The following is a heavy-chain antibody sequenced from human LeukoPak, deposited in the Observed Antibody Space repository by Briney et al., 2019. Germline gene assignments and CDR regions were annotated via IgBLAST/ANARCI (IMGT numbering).Heavy chain of an antibody. Sequence: GASVKVSCKVSGYTFTGYYMHWVRQAPGQGLEWMGWINPNSGGTNYAQKFQGRVTMTRDTSISTAYMELSRLRSDDTAVYYCARDNDYFNWFDPWGQGTLVTVSS. CDR1: GYTFTGYY. V-gene: IGHV1-2*02. J-gene: IGHJ5*02. D-gene: IGHD2/OR15-2a*01. CDR3: ARDNDYFNWFDP. CDR2: INPNSGGT.